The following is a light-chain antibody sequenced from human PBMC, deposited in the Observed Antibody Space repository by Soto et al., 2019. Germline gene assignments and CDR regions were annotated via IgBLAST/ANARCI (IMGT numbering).Light chain of an antibody. CDR3: QQYGRSPLT. J-gene: IGKJ4*01. V-gene: IGKV3-20*01. CDR1: QSLSSDF. Sequence: EIVLTQSPGTLSLSPGERAILSCRASQSLSSDFLAWYQQRPGQAPRLLIYSSSNRATGIPDRFSGSGSGTDFTLTISRLEPADFVVYYCQQYGRSPLTFGGGTKVEIK. CDR2: SSS.